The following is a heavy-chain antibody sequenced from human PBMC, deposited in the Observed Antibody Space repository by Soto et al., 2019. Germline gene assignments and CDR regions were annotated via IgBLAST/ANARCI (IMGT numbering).Heavy chain of an antibody. CDR2: ISAYDGKT. CDR3: ARDPHEFWTSYWFDP. Sequence: ASVKVSCKTSGYTFNTYGINWVRQAPGQGLELMGWISAYDGKTTYAEKFQGRVTMTTDTSTSTAYMELRSLRSDDTAIYYCARDPHEFWTSYWFDPWGQGTPVTVSS. D-gene: IGHD3-3*01. CDR1: GYTFNTYG. J-gene: IGHJ5*02. V-gene: IGHV1-18*01.